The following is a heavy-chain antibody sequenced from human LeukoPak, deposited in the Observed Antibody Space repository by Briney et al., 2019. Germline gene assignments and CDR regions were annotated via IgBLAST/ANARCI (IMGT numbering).Heavy chain of an antibody. Sequence: GGSLRLSCAASGFTFSSYGMHWVRQAPGKGLEWVAFIRYDGSNKYYADSVKGRFTISRDNSKNTLYLQMNSLRAEDTAVYYWAKDAIHYYYYMDVWGKGTTVTVSS. CDR2: IRYDGSNK. V-gene: IGHV3-30*02. D-gene: IGHD2-21*01. CDR1: GFTFSSYG. CDR3: AKDAIHYYYYMDV. J-gene: IGHJ6*03.